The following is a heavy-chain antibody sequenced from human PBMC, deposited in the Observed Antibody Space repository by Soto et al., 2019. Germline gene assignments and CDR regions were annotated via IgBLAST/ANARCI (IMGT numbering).Heavy chain of an antibody. Sequence: SETLSLTCTVSGGSISSGDYYWSWIRQPPGKGLEWIGYIYYSGSTYYNPSLKSRVTISVDTSKNQFSLKLSSVTAADTAVYYCARISGYDSYYYYGMDVWGQGTTVTVSS. CDR3: ARISGYDSYYYYGMDV. CDR1: GGSISSGDYY. V-gene: IGHV4-30-4*01. J-gene: IGHJ6*02. CDR2: IYYSGST. D-gene: IGHD5-12*01.